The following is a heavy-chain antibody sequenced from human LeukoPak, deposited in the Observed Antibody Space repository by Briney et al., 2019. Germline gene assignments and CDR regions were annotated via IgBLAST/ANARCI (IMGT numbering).Heavy chain of an antibody. D-gene: IGHD2-2*01. V-gene: IGHV3-33*01. J-gene: IGHJ5*02. CDR3: ARDRDIVVVPAARAWGGFDP. CDR2: IWYDGSNK. Sequence: GGSLRLSCAASGFTFSSYGMHWDRQAPGKGLEWVAVIWYDGSNKYYADSVKGRFTISRDNSKNTLYLQMNSLRAEDTAVYYCARDRDIVVVPAARAWGGFDPWGQGTLVTVSS. CDR1: GFTFSSYG.